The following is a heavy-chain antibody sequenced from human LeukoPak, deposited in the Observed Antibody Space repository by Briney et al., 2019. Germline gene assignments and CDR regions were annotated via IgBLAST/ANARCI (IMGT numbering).Heavy chain of an antibody. V-gene: IGHV3-23*01. CDR1: GFTFSSYA. Sequence: GGSLRLSCAASGFTFSSYAMSWVRQAPGKGLEWVSTIGSGGGDATYYADSVKGRFTISRDNSKNTLYLQMNSLRAEDTAVYYCAKDGYCSSTSCYPAPYWGRGTLVTVSS. D-gene: IGHD2-2*01. CDR3: AKDGYCSSTSCYPAPY. J-gene: IGHJ4*02. CDR2: IGSGGGDAT.